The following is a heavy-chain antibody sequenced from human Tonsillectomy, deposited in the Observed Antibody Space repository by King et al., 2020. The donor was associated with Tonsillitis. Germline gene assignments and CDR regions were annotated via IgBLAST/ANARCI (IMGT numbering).Heavy chain of an antibody. V-gene: IGHV5-51*03. D-gene: IGHD2-2*03. J-gene: IGHJ3*01. CDR3: ARTLLMDGAFDF. Sequence: VQLVESGTEVKKPGESLKISCKGSGYIFFTYWIGWVRQMPGKGLEWMGVIYPGASDTRYSPSFQGQVTISADKSINTASLQWSSLQASDTAMYYCARTLLMDGAFDFWGQGTMVTVSS. CDR2: IYPGASDT. CDR1: GYIFFTYW.